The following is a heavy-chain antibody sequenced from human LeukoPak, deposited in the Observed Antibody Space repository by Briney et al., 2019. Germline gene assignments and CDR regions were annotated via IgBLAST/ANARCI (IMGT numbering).Heavy chain of an antibody. D-gene: IGHD3-10*01. Sequence: ASVKVSCKASGYTFSGYSMHWVRQAPGQGPEWMGMINPSSGSATYAQTFQGSVTMTRDTSTTTLYMELSSLRSEDTAVYYCARDWAHGSFDYWGQGTPVIVSS. CDR3: ARDWAHGSFDY. CDR2: INPSSGSA. CDR1: GYTFSGYS. V-gene: IGHV1-46*01. J-gene: IGHJ4*02.